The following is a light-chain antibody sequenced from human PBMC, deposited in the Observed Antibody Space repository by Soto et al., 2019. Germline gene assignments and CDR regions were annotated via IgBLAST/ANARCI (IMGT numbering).Light chain of an antibody. J-gene: IGKJ1*01. CDR1: QGISSY. Sequence: DIQLTQSPSFLSASVGDRVTITCRASQGISSYLAWYQQKPGKAPKLLIYAASPLQSGVTSRFSGSGSGTEFPLTISSLQPEDFATYYCQQINSYLWTFGQGTKVEIK. V-gene: IGKV1-9*01. CDR2: AAS. CDR3: QQINSYLWT.